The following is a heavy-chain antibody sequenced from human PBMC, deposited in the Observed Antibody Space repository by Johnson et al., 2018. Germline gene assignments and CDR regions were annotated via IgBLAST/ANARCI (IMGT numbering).Heavy chain of an antibody. CDR2: IYPGDSDT. D-gene: IGHD3/OR15-3a*01. CDR3: AKSTRYYDFFGGAFDI. CDR1: GYSFTSYW. V-gene: IGHV5-51*01. J-gene: IGHJ3*02. Sequence: VQLVQSGAEVKKPGESLKISCKGSGYSFTSYWIGWVRQMPGKGLEWMGIIYPGDSDTRYSPSFHGQVTISADKSISTAYLQWSSLKAPDTAMYYGAKSTRYYDFFGGAFDIWGQGTMVTVSS.